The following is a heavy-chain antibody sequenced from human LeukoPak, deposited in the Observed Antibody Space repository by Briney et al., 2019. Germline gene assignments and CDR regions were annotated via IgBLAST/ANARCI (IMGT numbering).Heavy chain of an antibody. Sequence: GGSLRLSCAASGFTVSSSFMSWVRQAPGRGLEWVSVIYSGGSTYYADSVKGRFTISRDNSKNTVFLQMNSLRAEDTAVYYCARGADRWNYFDYWGQGTLVTASS. CDR1: GFTVSSSF. CDR2: IYSGGST. CDR3: ARGADRWNYFDY. V-gene: IGHV3-53*01. J-gene: IGHJ4*02. D-gene: IGHD4-23*01.